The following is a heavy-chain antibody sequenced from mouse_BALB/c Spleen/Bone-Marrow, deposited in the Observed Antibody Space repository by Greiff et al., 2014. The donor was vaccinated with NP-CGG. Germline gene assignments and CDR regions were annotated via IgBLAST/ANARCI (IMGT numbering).Heavy chain of an antibody. Sequence: EVKLQESGPGLVKPSQSLSLTCSVTGYSITSGYFWNWIRQFPGNKLEWMGYISYGGTNNYKPSLKNRISITRDTSKNHFFLKLNSVTTEDTATYYCARVSYRYNWYFDVWGAGTTVTVSS. V-gene: IGHV3-6*02. CDR3: ARVSYRYNWYFDV. J-gene: IGHJ1*01. D-gene: IGHD2-14*01. CDR1: GYSITSGYF. CDR2: ISYGGTN.